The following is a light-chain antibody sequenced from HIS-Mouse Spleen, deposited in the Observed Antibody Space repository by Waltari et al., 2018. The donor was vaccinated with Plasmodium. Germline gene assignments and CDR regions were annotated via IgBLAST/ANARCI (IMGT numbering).Light chain of an antibody. CDR1: HGISSY. J-gene: IGKJ2*01. V-gene: IGKV1D-8*02. CDR3: QQYYSVPYT. CDR2: AAS. Sequence: AIWMTQSPSLLSASTGDRVTISCRMSHGISSYLAWYQQKPGKAPELLIYAASTLQSGVPSRFSGSVSGTDVTLTIRCLQSEDFTTYYCQQYYSVPYTFGQGTKLEIK.